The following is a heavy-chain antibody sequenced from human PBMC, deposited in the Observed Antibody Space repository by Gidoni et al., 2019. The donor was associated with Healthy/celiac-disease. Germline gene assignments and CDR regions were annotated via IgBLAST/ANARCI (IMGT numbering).Heavy chain of an antibody. V-gene: IGHV3-23*01. J-gene: IGHJ5*02. CDR1: GFTFRSYA. CDR3: AKDSYSSGWYVWFDP. CDR2: ISGSGGST. D-gene: IGHD6-19*01. Sequence: EVQLLESGGGLVQPGGSLRLSCAASGFTFRSYAMRWVRQAPGKGLEWVAAISGSGGSTYYADSVKGRFTISRDNSKNTLYLQMNSLRAEDTAVYYCAKDSYSSGWYVWFDPWGQGTLVTVSS.